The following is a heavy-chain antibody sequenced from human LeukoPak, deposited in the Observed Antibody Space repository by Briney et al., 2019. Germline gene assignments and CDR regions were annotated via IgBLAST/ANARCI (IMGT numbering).Heavy chain of an antibody. CDR2: FYYSGNN. CDR1: GGSISSSSYY. V-gene: IGHV4-39*01. J-gene: IGHJ4*02. Sequence: SETLSLTCTVSGGSISSSSYYWVWIRQPPGKGLVWIGSFYYSGNNYYNPSLKGRVTISVDTSKNQFSLKLSSVTAADTAVYYCARHGRIAVADSFDYWGQGTLVTVSS. D-gene: IGHD6-19*01. CDR3: ARHGRIAVADSFDY.